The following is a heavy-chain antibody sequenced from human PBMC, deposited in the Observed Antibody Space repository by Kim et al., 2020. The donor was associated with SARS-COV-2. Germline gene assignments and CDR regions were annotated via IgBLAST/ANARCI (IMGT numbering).Heavy chain of an antibody. CDR1: GGSFSGYY. Sequence: SETLSLTCAVYGGSFSGYYWSWIRQPPGKGLEWIGEINHSGSTNYNPSLKSRVTISVDTSKNQFSLKLSSVTAADTAVYYCAREGALRHFDWLLSPPEYYVDYWGQGTLVTVSS. V-gene: IGHV4-34*01. CDR3: AREGALRHFDWLLSPPEYYVDY. CDR2: INHSGST. J-gene: IGHJ4*02. D-gene: IGHD3-9*01.